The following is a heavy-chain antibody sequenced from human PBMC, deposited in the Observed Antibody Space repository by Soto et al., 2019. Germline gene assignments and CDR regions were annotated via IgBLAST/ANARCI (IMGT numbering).Heavy chain of an antibody. D-gene: IGHD4-4*01. CDR1: GFTFSSYA. V-gene: IGHV3-30-3*01. J-gene: IGHJ3*02. CDR2: ISYDGSNK. CDR3: ARMAGRVKAFDI. Sequence: GGSLRLSCAASGFTFSSYAMHWVRQAPGKGLEWVAVISYDGSNKYYADSVKGRFTISRDNSKNTLYLQMNSLRAEDTAVYYCARMAGRVKAFDIWGQGTMVTVSS.